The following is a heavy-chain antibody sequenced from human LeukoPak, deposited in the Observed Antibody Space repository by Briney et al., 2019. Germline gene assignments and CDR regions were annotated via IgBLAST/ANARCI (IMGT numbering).Heavy chain of an antibody. Sequence: SETLSLTCTVSGGSISSGDYYWRWIRQPPGKGLEWIGYIYYSGSTYYNPSLKSRVTISVDTSKNQFSLKLSSVTAADTAVYYCARDTVGKIAAAGTGRFDYWGQGTLVTVSS. D-gene: IGHD6-13*01. CDR1: GGSISSGDYY. V-gene: IGHV4-30-4*08. CDR2: IYYSGST. J-gene: IGHJ4*02. CDR3: ARDTVGKIAAAGTGRFDY.